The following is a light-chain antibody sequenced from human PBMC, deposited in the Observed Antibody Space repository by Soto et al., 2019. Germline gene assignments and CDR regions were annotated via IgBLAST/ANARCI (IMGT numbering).Light chain of an antibody. Sequence: EIVLTQSPATLSLSPWERATLSCRASQSVSSYLAWYQQKPGQAPRLLIYDASNRATGIPARFSGSGSGTDFPLTISSLAPEDFAVSYFQQRSNLLTFGGGDKVEIK. J-gene: IGKJ4*01. CDR3: QQRSNLLT. CDR2: DAS. V-gene: IGKV3-11*01. CDR1: QSVSSY.